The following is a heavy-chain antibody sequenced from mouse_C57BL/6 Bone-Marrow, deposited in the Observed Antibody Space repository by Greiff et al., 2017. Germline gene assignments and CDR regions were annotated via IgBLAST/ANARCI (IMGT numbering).Heavy chain of an antibody. Sequence: VQLQQSGPELVKPGASVKISCKASGYAFSSSWMNWVKQRPGKGLEWIGRIYPGDGDTNYNGKFKGKATLTADKSSSTAYMQLSSLTSEDSAVYFCARRGYDYLYAMDYWGQGTSVTVSS. V-gene: IGHV1-82*01. D-gene: IGHD2-4*01. J-gene: IGHJ4*01. CDR1: GYAFSSSW. CDR2: IYPGDGDT. CDR3: ARRGYDYLYAMDY.